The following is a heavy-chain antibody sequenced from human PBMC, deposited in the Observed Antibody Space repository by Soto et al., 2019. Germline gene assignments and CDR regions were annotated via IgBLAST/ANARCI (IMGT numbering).Heavy chain of an antibody. Sequence: EVMLVESGGGVVQPGGTLKLSCVASGFVFKDYSIHWVRQASGTGLEWVGRIRDRAYNYATAYTASVKGRFTISRDDSTNTAYLQMNSLRPEDTAIYYCTRRIIAAQDYWGQGTLVTVSS. V-gene: IGHV3-73*01. D-gene: IGHD1-20*01. CDR3: TRRIIAAQDY. CDR2: IRDRAYNYAT. CDR1: GFVFKDYS. J-gene: IGHJ4*02.